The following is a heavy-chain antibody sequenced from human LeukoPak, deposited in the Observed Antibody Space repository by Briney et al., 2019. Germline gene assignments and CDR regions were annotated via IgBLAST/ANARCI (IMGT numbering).Heavy chain of an antibody. J-gene: IGHJ4*02. CDR2: IKQDGSEK. CDR3: AGNYYDSSGYYYRD. D-gene: IGHD3-22*01. CDR1: GFTFSNYW. Sequence: GGSLRLSCATSGFTFSNYWMSWVRQAPGKGLEWVGYIKQDGSEKTYVDSVKGRFTISRDNAKNSLYLQMNSLRAEDTAVYYCAGNYYDSSGYYYRDWGQGTLVTVSS. V-gene: IGHV3-7*01.